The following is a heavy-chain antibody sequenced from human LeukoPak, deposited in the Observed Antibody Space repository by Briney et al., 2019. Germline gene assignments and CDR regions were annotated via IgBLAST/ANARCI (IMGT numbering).Heavy chain of an antibody. CDR3: ARDRYGDYIDY. Sequence: SETLSLTCTVSGGSISSYYWSWIRQPPGKGLEWIGYIYYSGSTNYNPSLKSRVTISVDTSKNQFSLKLSSVTAADTAVYYCARDRYGDYIDYWGQGTLVTVSS. CDR1: GGSISSYY. J-gene: IGHJ4*02. CDR2: IYYSGST. D-gene: IGHD4-17*01. V-gene: IGHV4-59*12.